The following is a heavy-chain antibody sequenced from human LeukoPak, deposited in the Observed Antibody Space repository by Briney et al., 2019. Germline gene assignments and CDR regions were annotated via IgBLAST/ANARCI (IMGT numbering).Heavy chain of an antibody. CDR2: ISSSSSYI. Sequence: GGSLRLSCAASGFTFSSYSMNWVRQAPGKGLEWVSSISSSSSYIYYADSVKGRFTISRDNAKNSLYLQMNSLRAEDTAVYYCARLVGATTSPLDYWGQGTLVTISS. J-gene: IGHJ4*02. CDR3: ARLVGATTSPLDY. V-gene: IGHV3-21*01. CDR1: GFTFSSYS. D-gene: IGHD1-26*01.